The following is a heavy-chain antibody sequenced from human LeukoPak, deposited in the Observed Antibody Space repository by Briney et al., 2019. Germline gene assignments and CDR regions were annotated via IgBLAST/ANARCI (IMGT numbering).Heavy chain of an antibody. CDR1: GGSISSSSYY. CDR3: ARGTKYDFWSGYYFDY. V-gene: IGHV4-39*07. Sequence: SETLSLTCTVSGGSISSSSYYWGWIRQPPGKGLEWIGSIYYSGSTYYNPSLKSRVTISVDTSKNQFSLKLSSVTAADTAVYYCARGTKYDFWSGYYFDYWGQGTLVTVSS. D-gene: IGHD3-3*01. CDR2: IYYSGST. J-gene: IGHJ4*02.